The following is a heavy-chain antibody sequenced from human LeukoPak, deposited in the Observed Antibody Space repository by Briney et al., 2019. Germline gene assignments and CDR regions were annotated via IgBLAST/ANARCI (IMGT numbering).Heavy chain of an antibody. CDR3: AKDSGYGDYASAHYYYTGG. V-gene: IGHV3-30*02. J-gene: IGHJ6*03. D-gene: IGHD4-17*01. CDR1: TFTFSSYG. CDR2: LRYDGTNN. Sequence: GGSLRLSWSASTFTFSSYGIDWFRQAQGKGLKGLAFLRYDGTNNWYADSVKGRFPISRDNSKNTLYLQMNSLRVEDMAAYHCAKDSGYGDYASAHYYYTGGWGKVTTVTASS.